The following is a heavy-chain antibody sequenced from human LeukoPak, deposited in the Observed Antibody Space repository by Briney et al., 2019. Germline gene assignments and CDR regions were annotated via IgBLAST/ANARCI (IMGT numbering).Heavy chain of an antibody. Sequence: PGWSLRLSCVASGFTFSRDWMNWVRQPPGKGLEWVASVKQDGIETQYVDSVKGRFTISRDNAKNSVYLQMNSLRVEDTAVYYCARDGTGFDYWGQGTLVTVSS. D-gene: IGHD2-8*02. J-gene: IGHJ4*02. CDR1: GFTFSRDW. CDR3: ARDGTGFDY. CDR2: VKQDGIET. V-gene: IGHV3-7*01.